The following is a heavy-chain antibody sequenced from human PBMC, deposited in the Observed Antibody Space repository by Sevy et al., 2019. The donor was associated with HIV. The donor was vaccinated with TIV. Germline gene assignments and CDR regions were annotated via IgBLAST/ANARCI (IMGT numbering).Heavy chain of an antibody. D-gene: IGHD3-16*02. CDR2: IYPGDSDT. J-gene: IGHJ4*02. V-gene: IGHV5-51*01. Sequence: GESLKISCKGSGYSFTSYWIGWVRQMPGKGLEWMGIIYPGDSDTRYSPSFQGQVTISADKSISTAYLQWSSLKASDTAMYYGAITYYDYVWGSYPAGSFDYWGQGTLVTVSS. CDR3: AITYYDYVWGSYPAGSFDY. CDR1: GYSFTSYW.